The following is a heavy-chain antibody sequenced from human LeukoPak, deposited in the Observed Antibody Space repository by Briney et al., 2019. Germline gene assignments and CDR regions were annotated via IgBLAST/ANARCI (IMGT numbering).Heavy chain of an antibody. CDR2: IYYSGST. Sequence: TSETLSLTCTVSGGSISSGGYYWSWIRQHPGKGLEWIGYIYYSGSTYYNPSLKSRVTMSVDTSKNQFSLKLSSVTAADTAVYYCAREVNYRGSLHMDVWGKGTTVTVSS. J-gene: IGHJ6*03. CDR3: AREVNYRGSLHMDV. CDR1: GGSISSGGYY. D-gene: IGHD1-7*01. V-gene: IGHV4-31*03.